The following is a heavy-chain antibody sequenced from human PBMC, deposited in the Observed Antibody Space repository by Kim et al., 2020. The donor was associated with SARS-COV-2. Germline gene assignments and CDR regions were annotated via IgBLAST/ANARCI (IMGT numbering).Heavy chain of an antibody. Sequence: YADSVKGRFTISRDNSKNTLYLQMNSLRAEDTAVYYCAKDRGFYGDIFDYWGQGTLVTVSS. CDR3: AKDRGFYGDIFDY. V-gene: IGHV3-23*01. D-gene: IGHD4-17*01. J-gene: IGHJ4*02.